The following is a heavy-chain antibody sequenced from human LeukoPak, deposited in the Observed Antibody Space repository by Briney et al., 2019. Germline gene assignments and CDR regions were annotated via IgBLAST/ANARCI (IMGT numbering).Heavy chain of an antibody. V-gene: IGHV4-31*03. CDR3: AREPNTYYYMDV. CDR2: IYYSGST. J-gene: IGHJ6*03. CDR1: GGFISSGGYY. Sequence: SETLSLTCTVSGGFISSGGYYWSWIRQHPEKGLEWIGYIYYSGSTYYNPSLKSRVTISVDTSKNQFSLKLSSVTAADTAVYYCAREPNTYYYMDVWGKGTTVTVSS.